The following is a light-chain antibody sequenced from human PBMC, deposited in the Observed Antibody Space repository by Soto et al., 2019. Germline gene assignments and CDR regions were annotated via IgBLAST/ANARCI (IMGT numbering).Light chain of an antibody. J-gene: IGKJ2*01. CDR3: QQYNSYSYT. CDR1: RSITIW. CDR2: DAS. Sequence: DIQMTQSPSTLSASVGYSVTITCRASRSITIWLAWYQQKPGKAPKLLIYDASSLESGVPSRFSGSGPGTEFTLTITSLQPDDFATYYCQQYNSYSYTFGQGTKVDI. V-gene: IGKV1-5*01.